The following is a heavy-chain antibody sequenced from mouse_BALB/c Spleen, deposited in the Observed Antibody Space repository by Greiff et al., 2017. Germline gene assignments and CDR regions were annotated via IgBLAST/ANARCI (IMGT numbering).Heavy chain of an antibody. D-gene: IGHD2-4*01. CDR1: GFTFSSYG. J-gene: IGHJ3*01. CDR2: INSNGGST. CDR3: ARAMITTGD. Sequence: EVMLVESGGGLVQPGGSLKLSCAASGFTFSSYGMSWVRQTPDKRLELVATINSNGGSTYYPDSVKGRFTISRDNAKNTLYLQMSSLKSEDTAMYYCARAMITTGDWGQGTLVTVSA. V-gene: IGHV5-6-3*01.